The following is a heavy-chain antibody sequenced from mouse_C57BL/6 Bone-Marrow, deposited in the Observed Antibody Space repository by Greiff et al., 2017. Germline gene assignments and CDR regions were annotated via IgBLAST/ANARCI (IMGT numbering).Heavy chain of an antibody. V-gene: IGHV5-6*01. J-gene: IGHJ4*01. CDR3: ARRDSNYGYAMDY. CDR1: GFTFSSYG. Sequence: EVQLVESGGDLVKPGGSLKLSCAASGFTFSSYGMSWVRQTPDKRLEWVATISSGGSYTYYPDSVKGRFTISRDNAKNTLYLQMSSLKSEDTAMYYCARRDSNYGYAMDYWGQGTSVTVSS. CDR2: ISSGGSYT. D-gene: IGHD2-5*01.